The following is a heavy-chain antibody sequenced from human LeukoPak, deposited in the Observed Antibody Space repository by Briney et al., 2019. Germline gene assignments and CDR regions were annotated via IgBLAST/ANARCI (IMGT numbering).Heavy chain of an antibody. Sequence: SETLSLTRTVSGGSISSSSYYWGWIRQPPGKGLEWIGSIYYSGSTYYNPSLKSRVTISADTSKDQFSLKLSTVTAADTAVYFCARQGRITILGVDIGGGYYMDVWGKGATVTVSS. CDR3: ARQGRITILGVDIGGGYYMDV. D-gene: IGHD3-3*01. J-gene: IGHJ6*03. CDR1: GGSISSSSYY. V-gene: IGHV4-39*01. CDR2: IYYSGST.